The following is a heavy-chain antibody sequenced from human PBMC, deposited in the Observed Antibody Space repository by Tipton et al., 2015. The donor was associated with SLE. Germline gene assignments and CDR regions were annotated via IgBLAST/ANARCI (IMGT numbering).Heavy chain of an antibody. CDR1: GGTFSSYA. CDR2: IIPIFGTA. D-gene: IGHD1-14*01. V-gene: IGHV1-69*06. CDR3: ARATPPEMSHVKPPHAFDI. J-gene: IGHJ3*02. Sequence: QSGAEVKKPGSSVKVSCKASGGTFSSYAISWVRQAPGQGLEWMGGIIPIFGTANYAQKFQGRVTITADKSTSTAYMELSSLRSEDTAVYYCARATPPEMSHVKPPHAFDIWGQGTMVTVSS.